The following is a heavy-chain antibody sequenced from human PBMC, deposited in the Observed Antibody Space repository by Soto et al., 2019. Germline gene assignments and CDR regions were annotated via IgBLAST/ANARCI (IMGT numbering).Heavy chain of an antibody. CDR1: GFNLRDVY. CDR3: ARNSEHFDF. Sequence: HLVESGGGLVRPGGSLRLSCAASGFNLRDVYMSWIRQAPGKGLEWVAYIGSSSKTIVYSDSVRGRFTISRDNAENSLYLQMNSLQAGDTALYYCARNSEHFDFWGPGTLVTVSS. CDR2: IGSSSKTI. D-gene: IGHD1-26*01. J-gene: IGHJ4*02. V-gene: IGHV3-11*01.